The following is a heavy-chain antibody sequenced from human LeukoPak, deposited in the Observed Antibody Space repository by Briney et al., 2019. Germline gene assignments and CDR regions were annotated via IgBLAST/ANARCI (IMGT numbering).Heavy chain of an antibody. CDR2: ISSSGSTI. J-gene: IGHJ4*02. Sequence: GGSLRLSCAASGFTFSDYYMSWIRQAPGKGLEWVSYISSSGSTIYYADSVKGRFTISRDNAKNSLYLQMNSLRAEDTAVYYCARDLRVAARRSFGYWGQGTLVTVSS. CDR3: ARDLRVAARRSFGY. D-gene: IGHD6-6*01. V-gene: IGHV3-11*04. CDR1: GFTFSDYY.